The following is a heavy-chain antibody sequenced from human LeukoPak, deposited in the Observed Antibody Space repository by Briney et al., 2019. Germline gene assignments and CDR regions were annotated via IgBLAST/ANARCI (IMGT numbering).Heavy chain of an antibody. J-gene: IGHJ6*03. CDR2: IYYSGST. V-gene: IGHV4-30-4*08. CDR3: ARERPDRNYYMDV. Sequence: KPSQTLSLTCTVSGGSISSGDYYWSWIRQPPGKGLEWIGYIYYSGSTYYNPSLKSRVTISVDTSKNQFSLKLSSVTAADTAVYYCARERPDRNYYMDVWSKGTTVTVSS. CDR1: GGSISSGDYY.